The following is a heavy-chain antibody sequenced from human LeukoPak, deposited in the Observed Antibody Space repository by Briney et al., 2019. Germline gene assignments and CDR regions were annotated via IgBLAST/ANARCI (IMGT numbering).Heavy chain of an antibody. CDR1: GGSISSGDYY. Sequence: KPSETLSLTCTVSGGSISSGDYYWSWIRQPPGKGLEWIGYIYYSGSTYYNPSLKSRVTISVDTSKNQFPLKLSSVTAADTAVYYCARGPAATPYDAFDIWGQGTMVTVSS. CDR2: IYYSGST. J-gene: IGHJ3*02. D-gene: IGHD2-15*01. V-gene: IGHV4-30-4*01. CDR3: ARGPAATPYDAFDI.